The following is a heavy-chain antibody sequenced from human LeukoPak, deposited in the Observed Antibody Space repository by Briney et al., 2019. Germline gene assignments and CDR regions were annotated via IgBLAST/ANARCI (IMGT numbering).Heavy chain of an antibody. Sequence: PGGSLRLSCAASGFTFSSYSMNWVRQAPGKGLEWVSAISGSGGSTYYADSVKGRFTISRDNSKNTLYLQMNSLRAEDTAVYYCAKGESGPGIGMDVWGKGTTVTVSS. CDR3: AKGESGPGIGMDV. CDR2: ISGSGGST. D-gene: IGHD1-14*01. V-gene: IGHV3-23*01. CDR1: GFTFSSYS. J-gene: IGHJ6*04.